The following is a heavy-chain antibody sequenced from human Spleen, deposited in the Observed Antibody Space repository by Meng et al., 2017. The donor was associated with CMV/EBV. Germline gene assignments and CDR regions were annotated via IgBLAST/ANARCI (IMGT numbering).Heavy chain of an antibody. CDR2: ISYDGTTQ. D-gene: IGHD2-2*01. V-gene: IGHV3-30-3*01. CDR1: GFTFSGSA. Sequence: GESLKISCAASGFTFSGSAMHWVRQAPGKGLEWVTIISYDGTTQYYADSVKGRFTISRDNSKNTVYLQMNSLRAEDTAVYYCARGGCSTTCFSYWGQGTLVTVSS. J-gene: IGHJ4*02. CDR3: ARGGCSTTCFSY.